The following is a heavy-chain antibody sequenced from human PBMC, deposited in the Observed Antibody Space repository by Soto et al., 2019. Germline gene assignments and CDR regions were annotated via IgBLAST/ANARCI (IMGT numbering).Heavy chain of an antibody. D-gene: IGHD3-10*01. Sequence: SVKVSCKASGGTFSSYAISWVRQAPGQGLEWMGGIIPIFGTANYAQKFQGRVTITADESTSTAYMELSSLRSEDTAVYYCARDRSPLLWFGEYVYWGQGTLVTVSS. V-gene: IGHV1-69*01. CDR2: IIPIFGTA. J-gene: IGHJ4*02. CDR1: GGTFSSYA. CDR3: ARDRSPLLWFGEYVY.